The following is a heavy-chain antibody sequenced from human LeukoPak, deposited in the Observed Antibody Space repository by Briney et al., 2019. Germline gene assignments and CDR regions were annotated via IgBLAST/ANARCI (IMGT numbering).Heavy chain of an antibody. J-gene: IGHJ4*02. CDR1: GYTFSSYG. D-gene: IGHD5/OR15-5a*01. CDR3: ARDIGVSKFDY. Sequence: ASVKVSCKASGYTFSSYGISWVLQAPGQGPEWMGWISGYNGKTEYAQKFQGRVTMTTDTSTSTAYMEVRGLRLDDTAMYYCARDIGVSKFDYWGQGTLVTVSS. CDR2: ISGYNGKT. V-gene: IGHV1-18*01.